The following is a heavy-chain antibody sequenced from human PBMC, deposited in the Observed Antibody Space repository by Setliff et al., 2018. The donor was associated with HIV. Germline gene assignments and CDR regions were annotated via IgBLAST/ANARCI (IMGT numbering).Heavy chain of an antibody. CDR3: ARDPRVDAFDI. Sequence: GGSLRLSCAASGLTDTYNYMSWVRQAPGKGLEWVSVIYAGGSTYYADSVKGRFTLSRDNSKDTAFLQMNSLTVEDTAVYYCARDPRVDAFDIWGRGTVVTVSS. CDR2: IYAGGST. V-gene: IGHV3-53*05. J-gene: IGHJ3*02. CDR1: GLTDTYNY.